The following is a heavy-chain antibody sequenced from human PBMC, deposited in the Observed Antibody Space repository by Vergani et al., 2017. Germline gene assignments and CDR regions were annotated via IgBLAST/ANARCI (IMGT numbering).Heavy chain of an antibody. CDR3: ARDRSENWFDP. V-gene: IGHV3-30-3*01. Sequence: VQLVESGGGVAQPGRSLRLSCAASGFTFSSYAMHWVRQAPGKGLEWVAVISYDGSNKYYADSVKGRFTISRDNSKNTLYLQMNSLRAEDTAVYYCARDRSENWFDPWGQGTLVTVSS. J-gene: IGHJ5*02. CDR2: ISYDGSNK. CDR1: GFTFSSYA.